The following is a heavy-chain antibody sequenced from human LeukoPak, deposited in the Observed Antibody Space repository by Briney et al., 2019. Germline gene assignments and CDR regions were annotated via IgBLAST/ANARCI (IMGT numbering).Heavy chain of an antibody. J-gene: IGHJ4*02. V-gene: IGHV3-30-3*01. D-gene: IGHD3-10*01. CDR1: GFTFSSYA. CDR3: ARDCTLYGSGSYIPCS. Sequence: QLGGSLRLSCAASGFTFSSYAMHWVRQAPGKGLEWVAVISYDGSNKYYADSVKGRFTISRDNSKNTLYLQMNSLRAEDTAVYYCARDCTLYGSGSYIPCSWGQGTLVTVSS. CDR2: ISYDGSNK.